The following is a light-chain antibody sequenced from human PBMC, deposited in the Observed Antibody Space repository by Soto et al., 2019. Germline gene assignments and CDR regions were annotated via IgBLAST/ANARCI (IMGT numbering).Light chain of an antibody. CDR2: GAS. CDR3: QQYGSSLWT. Sequence: EIVLTQSPGTLSLSPGERATLSCRASQSVSSSYLAWYQQKPGQAPRLLIYGASSRATGIPDRFSGSGSGKEFNLTISRLEPEDVAVYYCQQYGSSLWTFGQGTKVEIK. J-gene: IGKJ1*01. V-gene: IGKV3-20*01. CDR1: QSVSSSY.